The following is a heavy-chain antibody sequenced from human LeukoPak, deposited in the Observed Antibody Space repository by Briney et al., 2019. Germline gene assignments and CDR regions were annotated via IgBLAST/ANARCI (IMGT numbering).Heavy chain of an antibody. D-gene: IGHD3-22*01. V-gene: IGHV3-23*01. Sequence: GGSLRLSCVVSGFTFSSNGMSWVRQAPGKGLEWVSAISGSGGSTYYADSVKGRFTISRDNSKNTLYLQMNSLRAEDTAVYYCAKFDEGYYDSSGYHGNFDYRGQGTLVTVSS. CDR2: ISGSGGST. CDR1: GFTFSSNG. CDR3: AKFDEGYYDSSGYHGNFDY. J-gene: IGHJ4*02.